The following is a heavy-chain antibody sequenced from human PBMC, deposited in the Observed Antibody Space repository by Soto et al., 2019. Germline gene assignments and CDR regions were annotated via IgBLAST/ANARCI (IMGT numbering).Heavy chain of an antibody. CDR2: ISGSGGST. CDR1: GFTFSSYA. V-gene: IGHV3-23*01. D-gene: IGHD6-13*01. Sequence: EVQLLESGGGLVQPGGSLRLSCAASGFTFSSYAMSWVRQAPGKGLEWVSAISGSGGSTYYADSVKGRFTISRDNSKNTLYLQMNSLRAEDTAVYYCAKDSSGFGAAAGSAFDICGQGTMVTVSS. J-gene: IGHJ3*02. CDR3: AKDSSGFGAAAGSAFDI.